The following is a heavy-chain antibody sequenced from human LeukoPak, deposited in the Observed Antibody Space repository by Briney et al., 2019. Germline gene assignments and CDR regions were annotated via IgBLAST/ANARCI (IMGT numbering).Heavy chain of an antibody. J-gene: IGHJ4*02. V-gene: IGHV3-48*01. CDR1: GFTFNFFS. CDR3: ARDQGYCGSTGCIRWHDY. D-gene: IGHD2-2*01. CDR2: ISNTGDII. Sequence: QPGGSLRLPCAASGFTFNFFSMNWVRQAPGKGLEWLLYISNTGDIIYYADSVKGRFAIARDNAKDTVYLQMSGLRAEDTAVYYCARDQGYCGSTGCIRWHDYWGQGTLVTVSS.